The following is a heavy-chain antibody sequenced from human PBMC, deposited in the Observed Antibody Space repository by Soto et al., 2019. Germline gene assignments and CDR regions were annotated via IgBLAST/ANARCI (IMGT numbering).Heavy chain of an antibody. CDR2: IYQSGST. V-gene: IGHV4-30-2*01. CDR1: GGSISSGGYA. J-gene: IGHJ4*02. CDR3: ARSYSGGDAYVDY. Sequence: SETLSLTCAVSGGSISSGGYAWAWIRQPPGKGLEWVGYIYQSGSTYYNPSLKSRVTIAADRSKNQFSLNLASVTAADTAVDYCARSYSGGDAYVDYWCQGTVV. D-gene: IGHD2-21*02.